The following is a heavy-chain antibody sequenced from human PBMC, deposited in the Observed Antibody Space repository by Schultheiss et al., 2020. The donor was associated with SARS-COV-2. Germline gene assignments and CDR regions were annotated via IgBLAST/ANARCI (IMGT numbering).Heavy chain of an antibody. J-gene: IGHJ6*03. CDR3: ARGKGSKRYCSSTSCQKGGYYYYYMDV. CDR2: IYYSGST. D-gene: IGHD2-2*01. CDR1: GGSFSGYY. V-gene: IGHV4-34*01. Sequence: SETLSLTCAVYGGSFSGYYWGWIRQPPGKGLEWIGSIYYSGSTNYNPSLKSRVTISVDTSKNQFSLKLSSVTAADTAVYYCARGKGSKRYCSSTSCQKGGYYYYYMDVWGKGTTVTVSS.